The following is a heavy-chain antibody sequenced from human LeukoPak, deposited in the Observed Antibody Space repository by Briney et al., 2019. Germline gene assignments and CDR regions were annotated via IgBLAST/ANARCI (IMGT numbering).Heavy chain of an antibody. CDR3: ARDSSSSLPDY. V-gene: IGHV1-2*02. Sequence: ASVKVSCKASGYTFTGSYMHWVRQAPGQGLEWMGWINHNRGGTNYAQKFQGRVTMTRDTSISTAYMELSRLRSDDTAVYYCARDSSSSLPDYWGQGTLVTVSS. CDR2: INHNRGGT. J-gene: IGHJ4*02. D-gene: IGHD6-6*01. CDR1: GYTFTGSY.